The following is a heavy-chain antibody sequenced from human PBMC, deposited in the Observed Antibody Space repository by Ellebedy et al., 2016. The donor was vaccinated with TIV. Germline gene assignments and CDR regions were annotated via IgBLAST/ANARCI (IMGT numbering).Heavy chain of an antibody. CDR3: AKDLGFAMDV. D-gene: IGHD7-27*01. CDR1: GFTFNNYN. Sequence: PGGSLRLSCAASGFTFNNYNLHWVRQAPGKGLGWVAIAHNDETYKFYADSVKGRFTVSRDNSGNTAYLHMSSLRVEDTAVYYCAKDLGFAMDVWGQGTTVTVSS. V-gene: IGHV3-30*02. J-gene: IGHJ6*02. CDR2: AHNDETYK.